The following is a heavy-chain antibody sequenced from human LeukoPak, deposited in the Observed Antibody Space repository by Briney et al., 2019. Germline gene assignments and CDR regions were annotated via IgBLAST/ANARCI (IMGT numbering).Heavy chain of an antibody. V-gene: IGHV1-24*01. CDR2: FDPEDGET. J-gene: IGHJ4*02. D-gene: IGHD3-10*01. Sequence: ASVKVSCKVSGYTLTELSMHWVRQAPGKGLEWMGGFDPEDGETIYAQKFQGRVTMTEDTSTDTAYMELSSLRSEDTAVYHCATVDLIGELFSFDYWGQGTLVTVSS. CDR1: GYTLTELS. CDR3: ATVDLIGELFSFDY.